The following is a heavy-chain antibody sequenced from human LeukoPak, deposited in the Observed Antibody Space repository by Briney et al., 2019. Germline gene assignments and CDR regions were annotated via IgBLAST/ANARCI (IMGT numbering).Heavy chain of an antibody. D-gene: IGHD2-15*01. CDR1: GGSISSGYW. Sequence: SETLSLTCAVSGGSISSGYWWSWVRQPPMKGLEWIGEIIDSGSTNYNPSLKGQITISLDKTKNQFSLNVNSVTAADTAVYYCATYGPTSGGYTFEYWGQGILVTVSS. CDR3: ATYGPTSGGYTFEY. V-gene: IGHV4-4*02. J-gene: IGHJ4*02. CDR2: IIDSGST.